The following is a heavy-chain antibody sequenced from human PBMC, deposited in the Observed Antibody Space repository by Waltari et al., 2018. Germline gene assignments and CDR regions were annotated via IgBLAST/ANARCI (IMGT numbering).Heavy chain of an antibody. J-gene: IGHJ4*02. CDR1: GYTFIDYF. Sequence: EVQLVQSGAEVKKPGATVKISCKASGYTFIDYFMHWVQQAPGKGLERVGRIEPEEGDTVYAEKFQGRVTITADTSTDTSYLELSSLRSDDTAVYYCAPLPGGSGQTFDYWGQGTLLTVSS. V-gene: IGHV1-69-2*01. D-gene: IGHD3-10*01. CDR2: IEPEEGDT. CDR3: APLPGGSGQTFDY.